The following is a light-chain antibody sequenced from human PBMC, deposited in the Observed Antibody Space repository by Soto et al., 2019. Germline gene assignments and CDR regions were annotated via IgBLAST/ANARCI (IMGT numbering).Light chain of an antibody. CDR3: CSYAGSNNYV. Sequence: QSALTQPPSASGSPGQSVTISCTGTISDVGGYNYVSWYQQHPGKAPKVMIYEVTKRTSGVPDRFAGSKSGNTASLTVSGIQAEDEADYYCCSYAGSNNYVFGTGTKLTVL. V-gene: IGLV2-8*01. CDR2: EVT. CDR1: ISDVGGYNY. J-gene: IGLJ1*01.